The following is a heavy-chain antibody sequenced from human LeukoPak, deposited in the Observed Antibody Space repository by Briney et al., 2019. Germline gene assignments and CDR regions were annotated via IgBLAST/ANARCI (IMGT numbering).Heavy chain of an antibody. J-gene: IGHJ4*02. CDR1: GGSISSYY. CDR3: ARDSADTAVFDY. V-gene: IGHV4-59*01. Sequence: TSETLSLTCTVSGGSISSYYWSWIRQPPGKGLEWIGYIYYRGRTNYNPSLKSRVTISVDTSKTQFSLKLSSVTAADTAVYYCARDSADTAVFDYWGQGTLVTVSS. CDR2: IYYRGRT. D-gene: IGHD5-18*01.